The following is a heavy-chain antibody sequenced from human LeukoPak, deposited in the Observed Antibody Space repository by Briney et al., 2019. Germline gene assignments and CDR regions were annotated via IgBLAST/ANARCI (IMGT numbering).Heavy chain of an antibody. Sequence: GGSLRFSCAASGFTFSSYSMNWVRQAPGKGLEWVSSISSSSSYIYYADSVKGRFTISRDNAKNSLYLQMNSLRAEDTAVYYCARDPRPGAAAGKWGQGTLVTVSS. D-gene: IGHD6-13*01. CDR2: ISSSSSYI. CDR3: ARDPRPGAAAGK. V-gene: IGHV3-21*01. CDR1: GFTFSSYS. J-gene: IGHJ4*02.